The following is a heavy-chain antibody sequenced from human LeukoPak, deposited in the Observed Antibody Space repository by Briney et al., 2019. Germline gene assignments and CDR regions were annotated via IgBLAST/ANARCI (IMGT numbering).Heavy chain of an antibody. J-gene: IGHJ5*02. V-gene: IGHV4-4*02. CDR1: GGSISSSNW. Sequence: PSETLSLTCAVSGGSISSSNWCSWVRQPPGEGLEWIGEIYHSGSTNYNPSLKSRVTISVDKSKNQFSLKLSSVTAADTAVYYCARYNPTLGDLNWFDPWGQGTLVTVSS. CDR2: IYHSGST. D-gene: IGHD1-1*01. CDR3: ARYNPTLGDLNWFDP.